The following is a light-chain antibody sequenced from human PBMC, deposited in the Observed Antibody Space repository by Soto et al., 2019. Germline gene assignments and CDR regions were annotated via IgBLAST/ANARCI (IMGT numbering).Light chain of an antibody. CDR2: GAS. J-gene: IGKJ1*01. V-gene: IGKV3-11*01. CDR1: ENVRTF. Sequence: VLTQSPATLSVSPGERATLSCRASENVRTFVDWYQQKPGQAPRLLIYGASNRATDIPARFSGSGSGTDFTLTISNLEPEDFAVYYCQQHSHWPPWTFGQGTRVDIQ. CDR3: QQHSHWPPWT.